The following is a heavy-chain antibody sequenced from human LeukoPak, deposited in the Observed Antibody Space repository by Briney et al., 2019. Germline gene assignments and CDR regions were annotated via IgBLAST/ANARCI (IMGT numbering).Heavy chain of an antibody. Sequence: SETLSLTCTVSGGSISSSSYYWSWIRQPAGKGLEWIGRIYTSGSTNYNPSLKSRVTMSVDTSKNQFSLKLSSVTAADTAVYYCARGPKAYDFWSRDAFDIWGQGTMVTVSS. CDR2: IYTSGST. CDR1: GGSISSSSYY. J-gene: IGHJ3*02. D-gene: IGHD3-3*01. V-gene: IGHV4-61*02. CDR3: ARGPKAYDFWSRDAFDI.